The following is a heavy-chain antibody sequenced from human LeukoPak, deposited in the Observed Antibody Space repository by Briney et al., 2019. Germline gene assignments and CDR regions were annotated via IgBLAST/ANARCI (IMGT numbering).Heavy chain of an antibody. CDR2: ISAYYGNT. CDR3: ARAKLGYCTNGVCYSTWFDP. J-gene: IGHJ5*02. CDR1: GYTFTTYG. V-gene: IGHV1-18*01. D-gene: IGHD2-8*01. Sequence: ASVKVSCTASGYTFTTYGISWVRQAPGQGLEWMGWISAYYGNTHYAQKLQGRVTMTTDTSTSTAYMELRSLRSDDTAVYYCARAKLGYCTNGVCYSTWFDPWGQGTLVTVSS.